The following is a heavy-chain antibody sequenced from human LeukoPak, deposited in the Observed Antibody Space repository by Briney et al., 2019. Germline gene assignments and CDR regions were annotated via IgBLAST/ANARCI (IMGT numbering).Heavy chain of an antibody. CDR2: IKSKSDGGTT. Sequence: GGSLRLSCAASTFTFSNAWMSWVRQAPGKGLEWVGRIKSKSDGGTTDYAAPEKGRFTISRDDSKNTLYLQMNSLKTEDTAVYYCTTAPRGYCSGGSCSYAFDIWRQGTMVTVSS. J-gene: IGHJ3*02. V-gene: IGHV3-15*01. CDR3: TTAPRGYCSGGSCSYAFDI. D-gene: IGHD2-15*01. CDR1: TFTFSNAW.